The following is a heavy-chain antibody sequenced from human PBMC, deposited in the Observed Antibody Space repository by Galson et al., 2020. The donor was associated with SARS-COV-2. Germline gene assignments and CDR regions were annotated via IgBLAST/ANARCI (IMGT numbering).Heavy chain of an antibody. CDR2: ISWNSGSI. V-gene: IGHV3-9*01. CDR3: AKDRDLLWFRELLRPEGYGMDV. J-gene: IGHJ6*02. Sequence: SLKISCAASGFTFDDYAMHWVRQAPGKGLEWVSGISWNSGSIGYADSVKGRFTISRDNAKNSLYLQMNSLRAEDTALYYCAKDRDLLWFRELLRPEGYGMDVWGQGTTVTISS. CDR1: GFTFDDYA. D-gene: IGHD3-10*01.